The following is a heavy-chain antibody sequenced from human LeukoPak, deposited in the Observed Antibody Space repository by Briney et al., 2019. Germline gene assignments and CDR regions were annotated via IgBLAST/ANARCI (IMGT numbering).Heavy chain of an antibody. CDR1: GFTVSTND. V-gene: IGHV3-53*01. CDR2: IYSGDTT. CDR3: ARHRIPEDDGFSAPLSSVFPAPLSN. Sequence: PGGSLRLSCAASGFTVSTNDMSWVRQAPGKGLDWVSAIYSGDTTYYADSAKGRFTISRDNSKNTLYLQMNSLRPEDTALYYCARHRIPEDDGFSAPLSSVFPAPLSNWGQGTLVTVS. J-gene: IGHJ4*02. D-gene: IGHD1-14*01.